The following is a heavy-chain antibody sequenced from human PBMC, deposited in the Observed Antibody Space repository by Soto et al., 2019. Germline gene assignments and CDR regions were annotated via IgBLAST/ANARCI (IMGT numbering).Heavy chain of an antibody. V-gene: IGHV4-59*08. CDR1: DDSSSNYK. CDR2: IDSNGGT. J-gene: IGHJ6*02. D-gene: IGHD3-10*01. Sequence: QVQLQESGPGLVKPSETLSLTCTVSDDSSSNYKWSWIRQPPGRRLEWIGYIDSNGGTSYNPSLQRRVTISIGTSTKQFFLKLSSVTAADAAVYYCVRQGFGRLHGLVDVWGQGTTVTVSS. CDR3: VRQGFGRLHGLVDV.